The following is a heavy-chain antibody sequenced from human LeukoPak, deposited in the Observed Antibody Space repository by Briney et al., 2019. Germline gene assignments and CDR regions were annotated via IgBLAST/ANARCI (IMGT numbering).Heavy chain of an antibody. Sequence: SGPALMKPTQTLTLTCSFSGFSLSTTGMCVTWFRQPPGKALEWLARIDWDDDKYYSTSLKTRLTISKGTSKDQVVLTLTNMDPVDTATYYCTRISPWARRTALARYFWGQGTLVTVSS. D-gene: IGHD3-16*01. CDR3: TRISPWARRTALARYF. J-gene: IGHJ4*02. CDR1: GFSLSTTGMC. V-gene: IGHV2-70*11. CDR2: IDWDDDK.